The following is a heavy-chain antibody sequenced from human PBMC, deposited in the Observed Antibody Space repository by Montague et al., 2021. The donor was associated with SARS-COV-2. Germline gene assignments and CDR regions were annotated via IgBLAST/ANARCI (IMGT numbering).Heavy chain of an antibody. J-gene: IGHJ4*02. CDR1: GYSFTSYW. CDR3: ARQVHIYCSSTSCPFDY. Sequence: QSGAEVKKPGESLKISCEGSGYSFTSYWIAWVRQMPGKGLEWMGTIYPEDSDTRYSPSFQGHVTISADKSMNTAFLQWSSLRASDTAIYYCARQVHIYCSSTSCPFDYWGQGTLVTVSS. V-gene: IGHV5-51*01. D-gene: IGHD2-2*01. CDR2: IYPEDSDT.